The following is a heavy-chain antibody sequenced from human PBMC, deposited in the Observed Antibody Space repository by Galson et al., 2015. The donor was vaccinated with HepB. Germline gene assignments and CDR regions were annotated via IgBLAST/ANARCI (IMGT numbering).Heavy chain of an antibody. J-gene: IGHJ4*02. V-gene: IGHV1-2*02. CDR1: GYTFTGYY. CDR2: INPNSGGT. D-gene: IGHD3-22*01. Sequence: SVKVSCKASGYTFTGYYMHWVRQAPGQGLEWMGWINPNSGGTNYAQKFQGRVTMTRDTSISTAYMELSRLRSDDTAVYYCARTRLFYDSSGYYYYWGQGTLVTVSS. CDR3: ARTRLFYDSSGYYYY.